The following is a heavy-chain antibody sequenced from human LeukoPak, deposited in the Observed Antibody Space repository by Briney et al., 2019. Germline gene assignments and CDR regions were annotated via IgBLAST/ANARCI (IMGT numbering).Heavy chain of an antibody. CDR1: GGSISSYY. CDR3: ARGPYYDSSAFDY. V-gene: IGHV4-59*12. J-gene: IGHJ4*02. CDR2: IYYSGST. Sequence: SETLSLTCTVSGGSISSYYWSWIRQPPGKGLEWIGYIYYSGSTNYNPSLKSRVTMSVDTSKNRFSLKLSSVTAADTAVYYCARGPYYDSSAFDYWGQGTLVTVSS. D-gene: IGHD3-22*01.